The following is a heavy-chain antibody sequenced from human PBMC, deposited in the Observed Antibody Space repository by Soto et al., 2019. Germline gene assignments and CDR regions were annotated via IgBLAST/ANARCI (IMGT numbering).Heavy chain of an antibody. Sequence: PSETLSLTCTVSGGCISSGDYYWSWIRQPPGKGLEWIGYIYYSGSTYYNPSLKSRVTISVDTSKNQFSLKLSSVTAADTAVYYCARGPTVTILGMDVWGQGTTVTVSS. CDR3: ARGPTVTILGMDV. V-gene: IGHV4-30-4*01. CDR1: GGCISSGDYY. J-gene: IGHJ6*02. CDR2: IYYSGST. D-gene: IGHD4-17*01.